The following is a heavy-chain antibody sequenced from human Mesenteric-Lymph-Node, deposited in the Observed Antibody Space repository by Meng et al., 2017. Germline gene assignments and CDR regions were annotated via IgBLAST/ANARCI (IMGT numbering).Heavy chain of an antibody. CDR1: CGSVSSGSYY. D-gene: IGHD3-9*01. CDR3: ARLDQALDY. CDR2: IYYSGAT. V-gene: IGHV4-61*01. J-gene: IGHJ4*02. Sequence: QVHRLESGPGLVGPSETLSLTCSVSCGSVSSGSYYWSWIRQPPGKGLEWIGYIYYSGATNYNPSLKSRVTISADTSKNQFSLNLKSMTAADTAVYYCARLDQALDYWGQGTLVTVSS.